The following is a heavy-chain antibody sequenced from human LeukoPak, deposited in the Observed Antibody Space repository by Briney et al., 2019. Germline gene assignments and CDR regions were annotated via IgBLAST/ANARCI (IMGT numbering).Heavy chain of an antibody. CDR2: IYHSGST. CDR1: GGSISSSNW. D-gene: IGHD6-13*01. V-gene: IGHV4-4*02. J-gene: IGHJ6*04. Sequence: KPSETLSLTCAVSGGSISSSNWWSWVRQPPGKGPEWIGEIYHSGSTNYNPSLKSRVTISVDKSKNQFSLKLSSVTAADTAVYYCARVGSSWYTPKVYYGMDVWGKGTTVTVSS. CDR3: ARVGSSWYTPKVYYGMDV.